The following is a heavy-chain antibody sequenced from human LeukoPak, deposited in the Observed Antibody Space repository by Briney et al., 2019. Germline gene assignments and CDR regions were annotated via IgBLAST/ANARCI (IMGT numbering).Heavy chain of an antibody. J-gene: IGHJ6*03. CDR2: ICSGGST. D-gene: IGHD1-1*01. CDR3: ARDVRTGYYYYYMDV. V-gene: IGHV3-66*02. CDR1: GFTVSSNY. Sequence: GGSLRLSCAASGFTVSSNYMSWVRQAPGKGLEWVSVICSGGSTYYADSVKGRFTISRDNSKNTLYLQMNSLRAEDTAVYYCARDVRTGYYYYYMDVWGKGTTVTVSS.